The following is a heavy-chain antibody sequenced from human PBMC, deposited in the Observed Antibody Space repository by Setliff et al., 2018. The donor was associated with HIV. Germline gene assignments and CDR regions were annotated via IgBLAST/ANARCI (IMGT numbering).Heavy chain of an antibody. D-gene: IGHD2-8*01. V-gene: IGHV4-61*09. CDR3: AREFCTHGVCYEYYLDY. J-gene: IGHJ4*02. CDR2: IYTSGST. Sequence: SETLSLTCTVSGGSISSGSYYWSWIRQPAGKGLEWIGHIYTSGSTNYNPSLKSRVTISVDTSKNQFSLKLNSVTAADSAIYYCAREFCTHGVCYEYYLDYWGQGTLVTVSS. CDR1: GGSISSGSYY.